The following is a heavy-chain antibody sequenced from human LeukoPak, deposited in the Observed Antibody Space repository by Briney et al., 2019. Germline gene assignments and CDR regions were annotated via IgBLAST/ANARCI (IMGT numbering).Heavy chain of an antibody. D-gene: IGHD6-13*01. CDR3: ARERGVAAAGMRVFLDWFDP. CDR1: GGSFSGYY. CDR2: INHSGST. V-gene: IGHV4-34*01. Sequence: SETLSLTCAVYGGSFSGYYWSWIRQPPGKGLEWIGEINHSGSTNYNPSLKSRVTISVDTSKNQFSLKLSSVTAADTAVYYCARERGVAAAGMRVFLDWFDPWGQGTLVTVSS. J-gene: IGHJ5*02.